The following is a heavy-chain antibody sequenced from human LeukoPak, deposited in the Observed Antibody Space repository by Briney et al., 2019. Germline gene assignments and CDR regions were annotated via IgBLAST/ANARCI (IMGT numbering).Heavy chain of an antibody. CDR1: GFTFSSYE. V-gene: IGHV3-48*03. J-gene: IGHJ4*02. Sequence: GGSLRLSCAASGFTFSSYEMNWVRQAPGKGLEWVSYISSSGSTIYYADSVRGRFTISRDNAKNSLYLQMNSLRAEDTAVYYCARDLGSGYPDWGQGTLVTVSS. CDR2: ISSSGSTI. CDR3: ARDLGSGYPD. D-gene: IGHD3-22*01.